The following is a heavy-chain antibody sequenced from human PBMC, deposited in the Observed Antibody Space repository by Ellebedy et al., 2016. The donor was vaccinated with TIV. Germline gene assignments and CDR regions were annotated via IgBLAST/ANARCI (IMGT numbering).Heavy chain of an antibody. D-gene: IGHD2-21*01. CDR2: ISYDGANQ. V-gene: IGHV3-30*18. CDR3: AKDPETCGGRTCYLRNYFDS. CDR1: GFTFSSYG. Sequence: GESLKISCAASGFTFSSYGMHWVRQAPGKGLEWVAVISYDGANQYYTDSVKGRFTISRDNSKNTLHLQMNNLRAEDTAVYYCAKDPETCGGRTCYLRNYFDSWGQGTLVTVSS. J-gene: IGHJ4*02.